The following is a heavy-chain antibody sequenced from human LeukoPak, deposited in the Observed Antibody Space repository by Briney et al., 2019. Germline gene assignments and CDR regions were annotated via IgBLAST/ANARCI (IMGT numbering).Heavy chain of an antibody. CDR2: ISSSSSYI. V-gene: IGHV3-21*01. CDR3: ARDRLYCSSTSCPGDY. Sequence: GGSLRLSCAASGFTFSSYSMNWVRQAPGKGLEWVSSISSSSSYIYYADSVKGRFTTSRDNAKNSLYLQMNSLRAEDTAVYYCARDRLYCSSTSCPGDYLGQGTLVTVSS. J-gene: IGHJ4*02. CDR1: GFTFSSYS. D-gene: IGHD2-2*01.